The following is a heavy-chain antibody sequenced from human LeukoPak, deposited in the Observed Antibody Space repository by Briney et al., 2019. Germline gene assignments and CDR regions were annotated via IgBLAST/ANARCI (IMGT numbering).Heavy chain of an antibody. CDR1: EFTFSNYA. CDR2: ITGSGGST. D-gene: IGHD3-22*01. Sequence: PGGSLRLSCAASEFTFSNYAMSWVRQAPGKGLEWLSAITGSGGSTFYADSVKGRFTISRDNSKNTLYLQMNSLRGEDTAVYYCAKLGYYYDSSGYYDYFFDYWGQGTLVTVSS. J-gene: IGHJ4*02. V-gene: IGHV3-23*01. CDR3: AKLGYYYDSSGYYDYFFDY.